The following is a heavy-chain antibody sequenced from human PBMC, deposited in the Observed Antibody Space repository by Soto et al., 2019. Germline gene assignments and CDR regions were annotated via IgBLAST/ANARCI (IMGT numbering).Heavy chain of an antibody. Sequence: GASVKVSCKASGYTFTSYGISWVRQAPGQGLEWMGWISAYNGNANYAQKLQGRVTMTTDTSTSTAYMELRSLRSDDTAVYYCARSGSGWYVGAFDIWGQGTMVTVSS. D-gene: IGHD6-19*01. J-gene: IGHJ3*02. CDR3: ARSGSGWYVGAFDI. CDR1: GYTFTSYG. CDR2: ISAYNGNA. V-gene: IGHV1-18*01.